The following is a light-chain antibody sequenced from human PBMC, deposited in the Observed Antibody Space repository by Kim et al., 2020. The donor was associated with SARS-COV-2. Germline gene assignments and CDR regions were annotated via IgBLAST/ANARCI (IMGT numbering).Light chain of an antibody. V-gene: IGLV2-23*02. CDR3: CSSVGTRISVV. CDR1: SSDVGSYNL. Sequence: QSTLTQPASVSGSPGQSITISCTESSSDVGSYNLVSWYQQHPGKAPKLVIYDVSERASGDFNRVTSSRTGNTASLTTSGLQAEDEADYYCCSSVGTRISVVFGGGTQLTVL. CDR2: DVS. J-gene: IGLJ2*01.